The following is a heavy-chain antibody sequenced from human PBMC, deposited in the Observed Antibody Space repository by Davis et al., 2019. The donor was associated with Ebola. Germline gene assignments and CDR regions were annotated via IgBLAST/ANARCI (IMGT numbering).Heavy chain of an antibody. D-gene: IGHD5-12*01. J-gene: IGHJ4*02. CDR2: VKLDGSER. CDR3: ATITPIDY. V-gene: IGHV3-7*03. CDR1: GFTFSDYW. Sequence: PGGSLRLSCAASGFTFSDYWITWVRQAPGKGLEWVANVKLDGSERYYVDSVKGRFTISRDNAKNSLYLQMNSLRAEDTALYYCATITPIDYWGQGTLVTVSS.